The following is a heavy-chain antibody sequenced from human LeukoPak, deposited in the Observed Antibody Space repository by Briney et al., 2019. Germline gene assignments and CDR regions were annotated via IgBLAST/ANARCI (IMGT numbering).Heavy chain of an antibody. CDR1: GFTFSTYA. D-gene: IGHD6-6*01. CDR2: ISTGSSTM. V-gene: IGHV3-48*01. J-gene: IGHJ4*02. CDR3: AREYSSYYFDY. Sequence: GGSLGLSCAASGFTFSTYAIHWVRQAPGKGLEWVSYISTGSSTMYYADSVKGRFTISRDNAKNSLYLQMNSLRAEDTAVYYCAREYSSYYFDYWGQGTLVTVSS.